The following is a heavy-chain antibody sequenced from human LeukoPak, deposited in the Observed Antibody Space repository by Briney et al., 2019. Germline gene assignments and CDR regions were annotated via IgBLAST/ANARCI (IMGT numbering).Heavy chain of an antibody. CDR1: GFTFSSYG. V-gene: IGHV3-33*06. Sequence: QSGGSLRLSCAASGFTFSSYGMHWVRQAPGKGLEWVAVIWYDGSNKYYADSVKGRFTISRDNSKNTLYLQMNSLRAEDTAVYYCAKEIGSPNRYNWGQGTLVTVSS. J-gene: IGHJ4*02. D-gene: IGHD3-10*01. CDR3: AKEIGSPNRYN. CDR2: IWYDGSNK.